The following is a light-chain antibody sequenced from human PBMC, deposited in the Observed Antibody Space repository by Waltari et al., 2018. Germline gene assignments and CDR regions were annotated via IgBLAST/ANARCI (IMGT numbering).Light chain of an antibody. CDR3: QQYGSSPRT. V-gene: IGKV3-20*01. Sequence: DIVLTQSPGTLSLSPGERATLSCRASQSVSSSYLAWSQQKPGQAPRPLIYGASSRATGIPDRFSGSGSGTDFTLTISRLEPEDFAVYYCQQYGSSPRTFGQGTKVEIK. J-gene: IGKJ1*01. CDR2: GAS. CDR1: QSVSSSY.